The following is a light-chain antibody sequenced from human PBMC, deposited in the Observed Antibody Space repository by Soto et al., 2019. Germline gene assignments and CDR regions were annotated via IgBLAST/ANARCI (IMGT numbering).Light chain of an antibody. CDR3: ATWDASLSGNII. CDR1: SSNIGGNY. CDR2: RNN. Sequence: QSVLTQPPSTSGTPGQRVTIPCFGSSSNIGGNYVFWYQHLPGTAPKLLIYRNNQRPSGVPDRFSGAKSGTSASLAISGLRAEDDADYYCATWDASLSGNIIFGGGTQLTVL. V-gene: IGLV1-47*01. J-gene: IGLJ7*01.